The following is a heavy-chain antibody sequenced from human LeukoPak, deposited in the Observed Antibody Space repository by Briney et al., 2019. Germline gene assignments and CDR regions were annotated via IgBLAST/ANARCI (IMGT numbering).Heavy chain of an antibody. CDR3: ARDLRTVVTTRSAFDI. Sequence: GGSLRLSCATSRVTASKKLTTSGRHTPRKRLEWGSIMYSGGSTVYADSVKCRFTITRYNSKNILYLQMNNLRAEDTAVYYCARDLRTVVTTRSAFDIWGRGTMVTVSS. D-gene: IGHD4-23*01. CDR1: RVTASKKL. V-gene: IGHV3-66*01. CDR2: MYSGGST. J-gene: IGHJ3*02.